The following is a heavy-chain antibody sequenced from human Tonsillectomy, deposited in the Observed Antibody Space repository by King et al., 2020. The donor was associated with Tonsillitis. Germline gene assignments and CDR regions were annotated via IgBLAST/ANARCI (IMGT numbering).Heavy chain of an antibody. Sequence: VQLVESGGGLVQPGRSLRLSCTASGFTFGSYAMSWVRQAPGKGLEWVGFIRSKADGGNTAYAASVNGRFTISRDDYKSIAHLQMNSLKTEDTAVYYCPSCMTIFGVVINWYFDLWGRGTLVTVSS. CDR1: GFTFGSYA. D-gene: IGHD3-3*01. CDR3: PSCMTIFGVVINWYFDL. CDR2: IRSKADGGNT. J-gene: IGHJ2*01. V-gene: IGHV3-49*04.